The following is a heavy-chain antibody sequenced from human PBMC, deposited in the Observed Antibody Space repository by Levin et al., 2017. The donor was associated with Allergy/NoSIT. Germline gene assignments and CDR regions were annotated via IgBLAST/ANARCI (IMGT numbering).Heavy chain of an antibody. CDR1: GFIVSDSY. D-gene: IGHD3-10*01. CDR3: ARGRVPIDY. CDR2: ISRGNSYT. Sequence: GGSLRLSCAASGFIVSDSYMSWIRQAPGKGLEWVSYISRGNSYTNYLDSVKGRFTISRDNAKNSLYLQMNSLRAEDTAIYYCARGRVPIDYWGQGTLVTVSS. J-gene: IGHJ4*02. V-gene: IGHV3-11*05.